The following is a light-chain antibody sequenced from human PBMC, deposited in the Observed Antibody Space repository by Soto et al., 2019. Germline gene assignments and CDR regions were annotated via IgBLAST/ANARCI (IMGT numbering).Light chain of an antibody. CDR1: QSVSISY. CDR2: DAS. Sequence: EIVLTQAPCTLSLSPGERATLSFRASQSVSISYLVWHQQKPGQAPRLLIYDASRRATGIPDRFSGSGYGKELTITIRRLETEDFAVYYCKQYGRSPWTLGQGTKVDIK. J-gene: IGKJ1*01. CDR3: KQYGRSPWT. V-gene: IGKV3-20*01.